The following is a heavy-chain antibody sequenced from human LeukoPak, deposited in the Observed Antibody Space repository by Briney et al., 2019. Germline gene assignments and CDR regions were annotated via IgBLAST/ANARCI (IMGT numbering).Heavy chain of an antibody. J-gene: IGHJ6*02. V-gene: IGHV1-69*13. D-gene: IGHD3-3*01. CDR3: ARSGPFEVVIILGNYYYGMDV. Sequence: ASVKVSCKASGGTFSSYAISWVRQTPGQGLEWMGGIIPIFGTANYAQKFQGRVTITADESTSTAYMELSSLRSEDTAVYYCARSGPFEVVIILGNYYYGMDVWGQGTTATVSS. CDR2: IIPIFGTA. CDR1: GGTFSSYA.